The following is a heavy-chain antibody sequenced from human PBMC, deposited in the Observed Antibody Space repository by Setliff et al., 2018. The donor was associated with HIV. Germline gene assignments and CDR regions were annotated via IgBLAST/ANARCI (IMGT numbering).Heavy chain of an antibody. CDR1: GYTFINYH. CDR3: ARVPVSNYYYYMDV. J-gene: IGHJ6*03. V-gene: IGHV1-18*01. Sequence: ASVKVSCKASGYTFINYHITWVRQAPGQGLEWVGSISASSVNTNYTQGRVTMTTDISTSTAYMGLRSLRSADSAVYYCARVPVSNYYYYMDVWGKGTTVTVSS. CDR2: ISASSVNT.